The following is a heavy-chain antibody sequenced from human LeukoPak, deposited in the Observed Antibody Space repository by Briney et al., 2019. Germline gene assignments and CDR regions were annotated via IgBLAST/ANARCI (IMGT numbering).Heavy chain of an antibody. CDR1: GYTFTGYY. D-gene: IGHD3-3*01. Sequence: APVKVSCKASGYTFTGYYMHWVRQAPGQGLEWMGWINPNSGGTNYAQKFQGRVTMTRDTSISTAYMELSRLRSDDTAVYYCARVGDFWSGYYQTYYYYMDVWGKGTTVTVSS. J-gene: IGHJ6*03. V-gene: IGHV1-2*02. CDR3: ARVGDFWSGYYQTYYYYMDV. CDR2: INPNSGGT.